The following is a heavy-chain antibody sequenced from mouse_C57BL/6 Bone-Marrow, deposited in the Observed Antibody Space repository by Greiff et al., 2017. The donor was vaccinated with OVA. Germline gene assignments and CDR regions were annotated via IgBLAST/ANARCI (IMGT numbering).Heavy chain of an antibody. CDR2: ISSGGSYT. J-gene: IGHJ2*01. Sequence: DVKLVESGGDLVKPGGSLKLSCAASGFTFSSYGMSWVRQTPDKRLEWVATISSGGSYTYYPASVKGRFTISRDNAKNTLYLQMSSLKSEDTAMYYCARRGYDYLYYFDYWGQGTTLTVSS. D-gene: IGHD2-4*01. V-gene: IGHV5-6*02. CDR1: GFTFSSYG. CDR3: ARRGYDYLYYFDY.